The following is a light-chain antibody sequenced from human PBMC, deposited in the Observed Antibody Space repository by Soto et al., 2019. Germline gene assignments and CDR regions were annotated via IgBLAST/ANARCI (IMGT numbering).Light chain of an antibody. CDR1: SSDVGHYNF. J-gene: IGLJ1*01. CDR2: DVT. CDR3: SSYTSSSTRV. Sequence: QSALTQPASVSGSRGQSITISCTGTSSDVGHYNFVSWYQHHPGKAPKLMIYDVTNRPSGVSNRFSGSKSGNTASLTISGLQAEDEADYFCSSYTSSSTRVFGTGTKVTVL. V-gene: IGLV2-14*01.